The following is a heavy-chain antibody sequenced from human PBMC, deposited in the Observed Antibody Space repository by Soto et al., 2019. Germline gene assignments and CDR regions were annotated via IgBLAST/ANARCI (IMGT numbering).Heavy chain of an antibody. J-gene: IGHJ6*02. CDR1: GGTFSSYA. D-gene: IGHD2-2*01. CDR2: IIPISGTA. V-gene: IGHV1-69*01. Sequence: QVQLVQSGAEVKKPGSSVKVSCKASGGTFSSYAISWVRQAPGQGLEWMGGIIPISGTANYAQKFQGRGRITADESTSTAYMELSSLRSEDTAVYYCARSQGSSTSLEIYYYYYYGMDVWGQGTTVTVSS. CDR3: ARSQGSSTSLEIYYYYYYGMDV.